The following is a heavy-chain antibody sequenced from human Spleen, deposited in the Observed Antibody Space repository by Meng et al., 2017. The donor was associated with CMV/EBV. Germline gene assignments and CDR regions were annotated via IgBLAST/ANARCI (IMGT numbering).Heavy chain of an antibody. CDR3: ARTIFGVVTPDYYYYYGMDV. V-gene: IGHV1-18*04. Sequence: ASVKVSCKASGYSFTDYYIHWVRLAPGQGLEWMGWISAYNGNTNYAQKLQGRVTMTTDTSTSTAYMELRSLRSDDTAVYYCARTIFGVVTPDYYYYYGMDVWGQGTTVTVSS. J-gene: IGHJ6*02. CDR1: GYSFTDYY. D-gene: IGHD3-3*01. CDR2: ISAYNGNT.